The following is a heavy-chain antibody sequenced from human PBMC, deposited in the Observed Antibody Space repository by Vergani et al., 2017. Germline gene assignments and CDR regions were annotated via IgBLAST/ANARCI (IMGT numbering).Heavy chain of an antibody. V-gene: IGHV3-21*01. J-gene: IGHJ6*03. CDR3: ARDSSRYYYYMDV. CDR2: ISSSSSYI. CDR1: GFTFSSYS. Sequence: EVQLVESGGGLVKPGGSLRLSCAASGFTFSSYSMNWVRQAPGKGLEWVSSISSSSSYIYYADSVKGRFTISRDNAKNSLYLQMNSLRAEDTAVYYCARDSSRYYYYMDVWGKGTTVTVSS. D-gene: IGHD2-15*01.